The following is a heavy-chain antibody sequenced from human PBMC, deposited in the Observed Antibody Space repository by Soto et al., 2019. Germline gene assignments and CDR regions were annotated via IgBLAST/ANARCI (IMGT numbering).Heavy chain of an antibody. Sequence: PGGSLRLSCAASGFTFSSYSMNWGRQAPGKGLEWVSSISRSAGNTYYADSVKGRFTISRDNAKNSMYLQMNSLRAEDTAVYYCARDQVPGLDAFDIWGQGTMVTVSS. J-gene: IGHJ3*02. CDR2: ISRSAGNT. V-gene: IGHV3-21*01. CDR3: ARDQVPGLDAFDI. CDR1: GFTFSSYS.